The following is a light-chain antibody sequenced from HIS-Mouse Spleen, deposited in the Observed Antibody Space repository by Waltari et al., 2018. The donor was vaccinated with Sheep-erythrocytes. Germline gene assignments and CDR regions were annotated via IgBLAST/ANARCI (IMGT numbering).Light chain of an antibody. V-gene: IGLV2-23*01. J-gene: IGLJ2*01. Sequence: QSALTQPASVSGSPGPSLALPCPGTSSNVGGYYLACWYQQHPGKAPELMIYEGSKRPSGVSNRFSGSKSGNTASLTISGLQAEDEADYYCCSYAGSSTLVFGGGTKLTVL. CDR2: EGS. CDR1: SSNVGGYYL. CDR3: CSYAGSSTLV.